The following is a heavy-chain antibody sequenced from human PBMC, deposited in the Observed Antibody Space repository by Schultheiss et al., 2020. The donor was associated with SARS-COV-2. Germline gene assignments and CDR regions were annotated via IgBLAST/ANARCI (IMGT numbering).Heavy chain of an antibody. CDR3: ARVLSGWYYFDY. CDR2: IYYSGST. D-gene: IGHD6-19*01. J-gene: IGHJ4*02. V-gene: IGHV4-59*01. CDR1: GGSISSYY. Sequence: SETLSLTCTVSGGSISSYYWSWIRQPPGKGLEWIGYIYYSGSTNYNPSLKSRVTISVDTSKNQFSLKLSSVTAADTAVYYCARVLSGWYYFDYWGQGTLVTVSS.